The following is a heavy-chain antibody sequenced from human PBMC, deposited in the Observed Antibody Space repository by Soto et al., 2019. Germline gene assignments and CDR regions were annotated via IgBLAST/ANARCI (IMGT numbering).Heavy chain of an antibody. CDR1: GYRFANYW. V-gene: IGHV5-51*01. CDR3: ARQAVLTAFTYYFDS. Sequence: PGESLKTSCKGPGYRFANYWIGWVRQTPGKGLEWMGIIYPGDPDTRYSPSFQGQVTISADKSINTAYLQWRSLKASDTAMYYCARQAVLTAFTYYFDSWGQGTLVTVSS. D-gene: IGHD4-17*01. CDR2: IYPGDPDT. J-gene: IGHJ4*02.